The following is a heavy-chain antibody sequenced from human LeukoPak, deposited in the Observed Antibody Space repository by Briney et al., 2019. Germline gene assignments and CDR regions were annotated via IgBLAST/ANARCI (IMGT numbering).Heavy chain of an antibody. CDR1: GFTFSSYW. Sequence: GGSLRLSCAASGFTFSSYWMSWVRQAPGKGLEWVANIKQDGSEKYYVDSVKGRFTISGDNAKNSLYLQMNSLRAEDTAVYYCARVHGSGSYYNYFDYWGQGTLVTVSS. CDR2: IKQDGSEK. V-gene: IGHV3-7*01. D-gene: IGHD3-10*01. CDR3: ARVHGSGSYYNYFDY. J-gene: IGHJ4*02.